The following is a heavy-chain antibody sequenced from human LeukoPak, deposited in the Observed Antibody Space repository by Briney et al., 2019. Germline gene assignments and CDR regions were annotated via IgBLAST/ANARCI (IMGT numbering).Heavy chain of an antibody. J-gene: IGHJ4*02. CDR2: INHSGST. CDR3: ARDVNRGSSWAFDY. CDR1: GGSFSGYY. V-gene: IGHV4-34*01. Sequence: SESLSLTCAVYGGSFSGYYWSWIRQPPGKGLEWTGEINHSGSTNYNPSLKSRVTMSVDTSKNQFSLKLSSVTAADTAVYYCARDVNRGSSWAFDYWGQGTLVTVSS. D-gene: IGHD6-13*01.